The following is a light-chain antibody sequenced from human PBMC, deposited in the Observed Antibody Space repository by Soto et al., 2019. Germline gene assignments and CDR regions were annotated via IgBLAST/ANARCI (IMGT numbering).Light chain of an antibody. J-gene: IGLJ1*01. CDR3: ISYAGSNNYV. V-gene: IGLV2-8*01. CDR1: SSDVGGSQY. CDR2: AVN. Sequence: QSVLTQPPSASGSPGQSVTISFTGTSSDVGGSQYVSRYQHHPGKAPKLMIYAVNKRPSGVPDRVSGSKSDNTASLPVSGLQAEDEADYYCISYAGSNNYVFGTGITLTVL.